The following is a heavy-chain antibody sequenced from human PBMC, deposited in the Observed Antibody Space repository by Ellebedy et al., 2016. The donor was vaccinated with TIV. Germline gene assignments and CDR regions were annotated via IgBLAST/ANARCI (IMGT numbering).Heavy chain of an antibody. J-gene: IGHJ4*02. CDR2: IYSGGST. D-gene: IGHD3-9*01. CDR3: ARGQYYDILTGYLN. V-gene: IGHV3-66*01. Sequence: PGGSLRLSCAASGFTVSSNYMSCVRQAPGQGLEWVSVIYSGGSTYYADSVKGRFTISRDNSKNTLYLQMNSLRAEDTAVYYCARGQYYDILTGYLNWGQGTLVTVSS. CDR1: GFTVSSNY.